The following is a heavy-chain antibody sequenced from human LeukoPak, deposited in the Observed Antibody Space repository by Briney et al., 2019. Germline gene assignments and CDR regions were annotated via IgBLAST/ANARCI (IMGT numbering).Heavy chain of an antibody. CDR1: GFAFTHCS. CDR3: VRGGVADGSYFGD. D-gene: IGHD1-26*01. Sequence: GGSLRLSCVTSGFAFTHCSMNWVRQAPGKGLEWLSYITGDTNGIYYADSVKGRFIISRDNAKNSVYLQMNSLSVEDTAVYYCVRGGVADGSYFGDWGQGTVVTVSS. V-gene: IGHV3-48*01. CDR2: ITGDTNGI. J-gene: IGHJ1*01.